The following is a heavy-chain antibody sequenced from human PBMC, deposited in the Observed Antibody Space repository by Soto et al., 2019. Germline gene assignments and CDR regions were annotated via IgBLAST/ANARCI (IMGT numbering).Heavy chain of an antibody. CDR3: ASPNFWSGYGESDY. V-gene: IGHV3-30-3*01. J-gene: IGHJ4*02. Sequence: QVQLVESGGGVVQPGRSLRLSCAASGFTFSSYAMHWVRQAPGKGLAWVAVISYDGSNKYYADSVKGRFTISRDNSKNTLYLQMNSLRAEDTAVYYCASPNFWSGYGESDYWGQGTLVTVSS. D-gene: IGHD3-3*01. CDR2: ISYDGSNK. CDR1: GFTFSSYA.